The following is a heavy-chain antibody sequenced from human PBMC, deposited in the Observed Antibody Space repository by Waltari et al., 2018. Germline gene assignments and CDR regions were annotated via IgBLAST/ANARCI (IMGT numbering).Heavy chain of an antibody. V-gene: IGHV3-21*01. J-gene: IGHJ6*02. CDR1: GFTFSSYS. Sequence: EVQLVESGGGLVKPGGSLRLSCAASGFTFSSYSMNWVRQAPGKGLEWCSSIGSVSSYSNYADSGKGRFTISRDNAKNSLYLQMNSLRAEDTAVYYCARDNSGMDVWGQGTTVTVSS. CDR3: ARDNSGMDV. CDR2: IGSVSSYS.